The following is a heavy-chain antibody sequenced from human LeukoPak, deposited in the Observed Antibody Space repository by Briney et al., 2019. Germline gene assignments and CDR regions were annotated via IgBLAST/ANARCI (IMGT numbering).Heavy chain of an antibody. CDR3: ARGGPTYYDFWSGQNWFDP. CDR2: INPNSGGT. D-gene: IGHD3-3*01. V-gene: IGHV1-2*02. CDR1: GYTFTGYY. J-gene: IGHJ5*02. Sequence: ASVKVSCKTSGYTFTGYYMHWVRQAPGQGLEWMGWINPNSGGTNYAQKVQGRVTMTRATSITTAYMELSRLRSDDTAVYYCARGGPTYYDFWSGQNWFDPWGQGTLVTVSS.